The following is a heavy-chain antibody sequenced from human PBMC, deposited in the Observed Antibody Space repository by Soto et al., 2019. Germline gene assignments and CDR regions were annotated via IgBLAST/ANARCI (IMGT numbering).Heavy chain of an antibody. CDR2: ISGSGGST. V-gene: IGHV3-23*01. J-gene: IGHJ3*02. D-gene: IGHD1-20*01. CDR3: AKDRRGHITETLHDAFDI. CDR1: GFTFSSYA. Sequence: GGSLRLSCAASGFTFSSYAMSWVRQAPGKGLEWVSAISGSGGSTYYADSVKGRFTISRDNSKNTLYLQMNSLRAEDTAVYYCAKDRRGHITETLHDAFDIWGQGTMVTVSS.